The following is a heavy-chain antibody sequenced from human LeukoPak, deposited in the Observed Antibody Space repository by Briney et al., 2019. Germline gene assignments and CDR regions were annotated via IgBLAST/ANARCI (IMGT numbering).Heavy chain of an antibody. D-gene: IGHD4-17*01. CDR3: ARGSPTDDY. J-gene: IGHJ4*02. Sequence: SETLSLTCTVSGGSISSSSYYWGWIRQPPGKGLEWIGSIYYSGSTYYNPSLKSRVTISVDTSKNQFSLKLSSVTAADTAVYYCARGSPTDDYWGQGTLVTVSS. V-gene: IGHV4-39*07. CDR2: IYYSGST. CDR1: GGSISSSSYY.